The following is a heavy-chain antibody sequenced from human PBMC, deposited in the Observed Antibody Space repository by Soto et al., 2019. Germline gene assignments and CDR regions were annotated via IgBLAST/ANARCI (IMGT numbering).Heavy chain of an antibody. CDR1: GFTFSSYA. Sequence: GGSLRLSCAASGFTFSSYAMSWVRQAPGKGLKWVSAISGSGGSTYYADSVKGRFTISRDNSKNTLYLQMNSLRAEDTAVYYCAKAVAGYWYFDLWGRGTLVTVSS. V-gene: IGHV3-23*01. CDR3: AKAVAGYWYFDL. J-gene: IGHJ2*01. D-gene: IGHD6-19*01. CDR2: ISGSGGST.